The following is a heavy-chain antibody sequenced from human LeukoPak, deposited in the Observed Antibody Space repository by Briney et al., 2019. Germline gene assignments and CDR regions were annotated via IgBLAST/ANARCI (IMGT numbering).Heavy chain of an antibody. V-gene: IGHV3-48*04. CDR3: ARAGGSGSYLVVYFDY. J-gene: IGHJ4*02. Sequence: GGSLRLSCAASGFTFSSYSMNWVRQAPWKGLEWVSYISSSSSTIYYADSVKGRFTISRDNAKNSLYLQMNSLRAEDTAVYYCARAGGSGSYLVVYFDYWGQGTLVTVSS. D-gene: IGHD3-10*01. CDR2: ISSSSSTI. CDR1: GFTFSSYS.